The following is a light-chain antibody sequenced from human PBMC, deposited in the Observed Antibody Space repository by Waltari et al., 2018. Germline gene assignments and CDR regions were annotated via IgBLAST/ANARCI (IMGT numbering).Light chain of an antibody. CDR1: SSAVGGYNY. CDR2: DVS. J-gene: IGLJ2*01. Sequence: SALTQPASVSGSPGQSIPLSCPGTSSAVGGYNYVPWYQQHPGKAPKLMIYDVSNRPSGVSNRFSGSKSGNTASLTISGLQAEDEADYYCSSYTSSSTPVVFGGGTKLTVL. CDR3: SSYTSSSTPVV. V-gene: IGLV2-14*03.